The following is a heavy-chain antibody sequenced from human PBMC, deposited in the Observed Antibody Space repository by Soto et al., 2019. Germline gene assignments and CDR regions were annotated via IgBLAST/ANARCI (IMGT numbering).Heavy chain of an antibody. Sequence: QVRLQESGPGLVKPSETLSLTCTVSGDSIGSVKYHWGWIRQSPGKGLEWIGSMYSTGSTQYNPSLKSRFTMSVATSTHQFSLKLRSVTAADTAIYYCARRPVRGGNSGVGFDPWGQGTLVTVSS. J-gene: IGHJ5*02. D-gene: IGHD2-15*01. V-gene: IGHV4-39*01. CDR1: GDSIGSVKYH. CDR3: ARRPVRGGNSGVGFDP. CDR2: MYSTGST.